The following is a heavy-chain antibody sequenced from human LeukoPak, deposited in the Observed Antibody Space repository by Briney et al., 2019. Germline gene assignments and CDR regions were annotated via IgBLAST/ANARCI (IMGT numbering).Heavy chain of an antibody. CDR2: ISAYNGDT. J-gene: IGHJ3*02. CDR1: GYIFTSYS. Sequence: ASVKVSCKASGYIFTSYSISWVRQAPGQGLEWMGWISAYNGDTNYVQEFQGRVTMTTDTSTSTAYMELKSLRSDDTAVYYCAREEGAPIAAANIWGLGTKVTVSS. D-gene: IGHD6-13*01. CDR3: AREEGAPIAAANI. V-gene: IGHV1-18*01.